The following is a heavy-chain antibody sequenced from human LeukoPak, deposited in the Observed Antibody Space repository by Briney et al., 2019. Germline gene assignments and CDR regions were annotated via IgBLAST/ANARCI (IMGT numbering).Heavy chain of an antibody. J-gene: IGHJ3*02. CDR1: GFTFSSYS. CDR3: ARDRIIYGDYGDAFDI. V-gene: IGHV3-21*06. CDR2: ISSSYSYI. Sequence: GGSLRLSSAASGFTFSSYSMNWVRQAPGKGLEWVSSISSSYSYIYYADSVKGRFTISRDNAKNSLYLQMNSLRAEDTAVYYCARDRIIYGDYGDAFDIWGQGTMVTVSS. D-gene: IGHD4-17*01.